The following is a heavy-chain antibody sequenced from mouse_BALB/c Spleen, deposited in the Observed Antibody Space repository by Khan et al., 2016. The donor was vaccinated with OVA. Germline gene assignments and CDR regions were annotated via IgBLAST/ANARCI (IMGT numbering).Heavy chain of an antibody. CDR1: DYSFTSYY. D-gene: IGHD1-1*01. CDR3: TRHGSTSWFAY. J-gene: IGHJ3*01. Sequence: VQLKQSGPELMKPGASVKISCKASDYSFTSYYIHWVKQSHGKTLEWIGYIDPFNGGSTYNQKFKGKATLTVDKSSSTAYMHLSSLTSEDSAVYYCTRHGSTSWFAYWGQGTLVTVSA. CDR2: IDPFNGGS. V-gene: IGHV1-31*01.